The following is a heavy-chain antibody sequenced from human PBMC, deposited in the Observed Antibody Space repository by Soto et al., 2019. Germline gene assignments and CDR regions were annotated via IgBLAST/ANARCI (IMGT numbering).Heavy chain of an antibody. J-gene: IGHJ6*03. CDR2: IYDSGSA. CDR3: ARFILRPNHYMDV. CDR1: GDSISRGGYF. D-gene: IGHD1-26*01. Sequence: QVQLQESGPGLVKPSQTLSLTCIVSGDSISRGGYFWTWIRQHPGKGLEWIGYIYDSGSAFYNPSLKSRVTMSVDTSKNQFSLNLMSVTAADTALFYCARFILRPNHYMDVWGKGTAVAVSS. V-gene: IGHV4-31*03.